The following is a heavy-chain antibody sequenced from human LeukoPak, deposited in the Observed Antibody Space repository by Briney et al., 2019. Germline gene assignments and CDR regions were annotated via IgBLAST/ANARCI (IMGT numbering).Heavy chain of an antibody. CDR3: ARLSATTKYYYFDY. CDR2: MNSNSGNT. V-gene: IGHV1-8*03. CDR1: GYTFINHD. Sequence: ASVKVSCKGYGYTFINHDIDWVRQAAGQGLEWMGWMNSNSGNTGYAQKLQGRVTITRDTSASTAYMELSSLRSEDTAVYYCARLSATTKYYYFDYWGQGTLVTVSS. D-gene: IGHD1-26*01. J-gene: IGHJ4*02.